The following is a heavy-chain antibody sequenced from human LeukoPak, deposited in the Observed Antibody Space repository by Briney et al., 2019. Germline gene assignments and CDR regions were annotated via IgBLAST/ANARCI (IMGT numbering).Heavy chain of an antibody. V-gene: IGHV1-46*01. Sequence: ASVKVSCKASGYTFASYYMHWVRQAPGQGLEWMGIINPSGGSTSYAQKFQGRVTMTRDMSTSTVYMELSSLRSGDTAVYYCARGASKVVSAFDIWGQGTMVTVSS. J-gene: IGHJ3*02. CDR3: ARGASKVVSAFDI. CDR2: INPSGGST. D-gene: IGHD3-22*01. CDR1: GYTFASYY.